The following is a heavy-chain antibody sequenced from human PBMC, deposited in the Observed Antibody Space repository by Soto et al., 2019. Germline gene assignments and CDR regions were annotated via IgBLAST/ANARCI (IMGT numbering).Heavy chain of an antibody. CDR1: GFTFSSYS. CDR2: ISSSSSYI. CDR3: ARDLYSSSARYLDY. J-gene: IGHJ4*02. Sequence: EVQLVESGGGLVKPGGSLRLSCAASGFTFSSYSMNWVRQAPGKGLEWVSSISSSSSYIYYADSVKGRFTISRDNAKNTLYLQMNSLRAEDTAVYYCARDLYSSSARYLDYWGQGTLVTVSS. V-gene: IGHV3-21*01. D-gene: IGHD6-6*01.